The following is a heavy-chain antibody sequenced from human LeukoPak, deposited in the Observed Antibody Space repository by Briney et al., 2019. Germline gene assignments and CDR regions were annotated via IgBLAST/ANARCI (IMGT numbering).Heavy chain of an antibody. J-gene: IGHJ4*02. CDR3: ARRSGSYLH. CDR1: SXYY. V-gene: IGHV4-39*01. CDR2: IYYSGST. Sequence: SXYYWGWXRQPPGKGLEWIGSIYYSGSTYYNPSLKSRVTISVDTSKNQFSLKLSSVTAADTAVYYCARRSGSYLHWGQGTLVTVSS. D-gene: IGHD1-26*01.